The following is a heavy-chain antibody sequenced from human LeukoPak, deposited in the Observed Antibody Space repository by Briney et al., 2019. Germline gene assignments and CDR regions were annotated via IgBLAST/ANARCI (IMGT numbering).Heavy chain of an antibody. J-gene: IGHJ4*02. CDR1: GGSISSSSYY. D-gene: IGHD3-22*01. CDR3: ARDRLGGYYVGY. CDR2: IYYSGST. Sequence: ASETLSLTCTVSGGSISSSSYYWGWIRQPPGKGLEWIGSIYYSGSTYYNPSLKSRVTISVDTSKNQFSLKLSSVTAADTAVYYCARDRLGGYYVGYWGQGTLVTVSS. V-gene: IGHV4-39*07.